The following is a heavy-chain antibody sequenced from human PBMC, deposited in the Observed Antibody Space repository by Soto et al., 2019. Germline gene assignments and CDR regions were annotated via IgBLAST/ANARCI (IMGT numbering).Heavy chain of an antibody. CDR3: ASSGVWEPRNY. J-gene: IGHJ4*02. V-gene: IGHV1-18*01. CDR2: ISAYNGNT. CDR1: GYTFTSYG. Sequence: QVQLVQSGAEVKKPGASVKVSCKASGYTFTSYGISWVRQAPGQGLEWMGWISAYNGNTNYAQKLQGRVTMTTDTATSTATRERRSQRSDNTSVHYYASSGVWEPRNYLGQGTLVTVSS. D-gene: IGHD1-26*01.